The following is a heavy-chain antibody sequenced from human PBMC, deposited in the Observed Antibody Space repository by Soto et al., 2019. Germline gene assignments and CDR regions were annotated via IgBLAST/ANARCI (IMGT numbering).Heavy chain of an antibody. J-gene: IGHJ4*02. CDR1: GGSVNSGSYY. CDR3: ARDYWANEKRFES. Sequence: SETLSLTCTVSGGSVNSGSYYWTWIRQSPGRGLEWIGFFFYFGITKYTPSLKIRAPFSLDTTNNHFSLRLALMTPADTAVYYCARDYWANEKRFESWGQGTLVTVSS. V-gene: IGHV4-61*01. CDR2: FFYFGIT. D-gene: IGHD2-8*02.